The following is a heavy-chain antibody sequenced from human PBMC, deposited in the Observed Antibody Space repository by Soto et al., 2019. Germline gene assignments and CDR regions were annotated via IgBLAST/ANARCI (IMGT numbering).Heavy chain of an antibody. J-gene: IGHJ4*02. Sequence: ASETLSLTCNVSGGSLSSNFYYWAWIRQPPGKGLEWIGSISSRGNTYYSPSLRSRFTMSVDTSNTQFSLNLSAVTAADSAVYYCARHALDGTGWYQTFDVWGQGSPVTVSS. V-gene: IGHV4-39*01. CDR3: ARHALDGTGWYQTFDV. D-gene: IGHD6-19*01. CDR1: GGSLSSNFYY. CDR2: ISSRGNT.